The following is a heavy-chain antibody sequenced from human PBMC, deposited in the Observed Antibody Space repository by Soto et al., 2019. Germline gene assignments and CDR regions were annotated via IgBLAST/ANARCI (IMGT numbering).Heavy chain of an antibody. CDR1: GFTFSSYA. V-gene: IGHV3-30-3*01. J-gene: IGHJ4*02. D-gene: IGHD6-6*01. Sequence: GGSLRLSCAASGFTFSSYAMHWVRQAPGKGLEWVAVISYDGSNKYYADSVKGRFTISRDNSKNTLYLQMNSLRAEDTAVYYCARKYSSSPLDYWGQGTLVTVSS. CDR3: ARKYSSSPLDY. CDR2: ISYDGSNK.